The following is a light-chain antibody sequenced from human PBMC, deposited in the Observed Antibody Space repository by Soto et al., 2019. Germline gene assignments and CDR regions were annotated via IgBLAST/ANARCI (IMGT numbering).Light chain of an antibody. CDR3: QQYNSYPWT. J-gene: IGKJ1*01. CDR1: QSISSW. Sequence: DIQMTQSPSTLSASVGDXXXXXXRASQSISSWLAWYQQKPGKAPNLLIYDASTLESGVPSRFSGSGSGTEFTLTISSLQPDDFATYYCQQYNSYPWTFGQGTKVDIK. CDR2: DAS. V-gene: IGKV1-5*01.